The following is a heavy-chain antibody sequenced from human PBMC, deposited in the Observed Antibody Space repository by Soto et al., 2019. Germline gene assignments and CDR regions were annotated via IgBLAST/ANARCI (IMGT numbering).Heavy chain of an antibody. CDR1: GGTFSSYA. D-gene: IGHD1-26*01. Sequence: ASVKVSCKASGGTFSSYAISWVRQAPGQGLEWMGGIIPIFGTANYAQKFQGRVTITADESTSTAYMELSSLRSEDTAVYYCASYSGVGGYYYYGMDVWGQGTTVTVSS. CDR2: IIPIFGTA. CDR3: ASYSGVGGYYYYGMDV. J-gene: IGHJ6*02. V-gene: IGHV1-69*13.